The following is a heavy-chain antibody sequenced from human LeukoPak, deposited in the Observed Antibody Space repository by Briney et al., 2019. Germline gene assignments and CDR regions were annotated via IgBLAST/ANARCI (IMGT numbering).Heavy chain of an antibody. J-gene: IGHJ4*02. CDR1: GFMFSNHA. CDR2: ISTRGGGI. V-gene: IGHV3-23*01. D-gene: IGHD3-22*01. CDR3: AKDGFDYYDSSGYYYFDY. Sequence: GGSLRLSCAGSGFMFSNHAMSWVRQAPGKGLEWVSGISTRGGGIYYANSVKGRFTISRDNSKNTLYLQMKSLRAEDTAVYYCAKDGFDYYDSSGYYYFDYWGQGTLVTVSS.